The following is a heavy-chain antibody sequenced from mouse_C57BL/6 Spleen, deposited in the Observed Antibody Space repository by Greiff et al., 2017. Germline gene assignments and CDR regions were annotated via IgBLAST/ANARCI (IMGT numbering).Heavy chain of an antibody. J-gene: IGHJ2*01. CDR2: IDPSDSYT. Sequence: QVQLQQPGAELVMPGASVKLSCKASGYTFTSYWMHWVKQRPGQGLEWIGEIDPSDSYTNYNQKFKGKSTLTVDKSSSTAYMQLSSLTSEDSSVYYCAKRYYGSLSYFDYWGQGTTLTVSS. CDR3: AKRYYGSLSYFDY. D-gene: IGHD1-1*01. CDR1: GYTFTSYW. V-gene: IGHV1-69*01.